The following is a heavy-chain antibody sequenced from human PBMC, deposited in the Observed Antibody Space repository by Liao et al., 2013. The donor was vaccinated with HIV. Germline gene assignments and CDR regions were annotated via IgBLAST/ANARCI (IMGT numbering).Heavy chain of an antibody. J-gene: IGHJ3*01. CDR2: ISTSGGA. V-gene: IGHV4-4*07. Sequence: QVQLQESGPGLVKPSETLSLTCTVSGGSISSYSWSWIRQPAGKGLEWIGRISTSGGANYSPSFKSRVTMSVDTSKNQFSLKLTSVTAADTAVYYCAARITVSGVAIPHALDVWGQGTMVAVSS. D-gene: IGHD3-3*01. CDR1: GGSISSYS. CDR3: AARITVSGVAIPHALDV.